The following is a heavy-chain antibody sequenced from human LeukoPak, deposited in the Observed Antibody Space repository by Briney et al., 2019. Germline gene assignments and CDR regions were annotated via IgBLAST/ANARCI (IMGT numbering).Heavy chain of an antibody. D-gene: IGHD3-9*01. J-gene: IGHJ4*02. CDR3: ARHPRWNDILTGISGGGDFDY. V-gene: IGHV4-4*02. CDR2: IYHSGST. CDR1: GGSISSTNW. Sequence: PSGTLSLTCAVSGGSISSTNWWSWVRQPPGKGLEWIGEIYHSGSTNYNPSLKSRVTISVDTSKNQFSLMLSSVTAADTAVYYCARHPRWNDILTGISGGGDFDYWGQGTLVTVSS.